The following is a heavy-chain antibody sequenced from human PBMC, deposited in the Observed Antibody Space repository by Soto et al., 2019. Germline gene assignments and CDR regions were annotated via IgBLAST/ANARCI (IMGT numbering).Heavy chain of an antibody. CDR1: GFFFSAYL. J-gene: IGHJ5*02. V-gene: IGHV3-7*01. D-gene: IGHD3-10*01. CDR3: ARGTEGFHPLSNNWFDP. CDR2: IKQDGSET. Sequence: GGSLRLSCAASGFFFSAYLMSWVRQAPGKGLEWVASIKQDGSETYYLDSVKGRFTFSRDKAKNSLDLQMSSLRAEDTAVYYCARGTEGFHPLSNNWFDPWGQGPTLTVYS.